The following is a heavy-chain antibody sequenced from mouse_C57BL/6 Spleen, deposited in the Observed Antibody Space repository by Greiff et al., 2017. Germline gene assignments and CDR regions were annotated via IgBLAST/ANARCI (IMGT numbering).Heavy chain of an antibody. CDR3: ARYIMNYGYCDV. Sequence: EVMLVESGGGLVQPGGSLSLSCAASGFTFTDYYMSWVRQPPGKALEWLGFIRNKANGYTTEYSASVKGRFTISRDNSQSILYLQMNALRAEDSATYYCARYIMNYGYCDVWGTGTTVTVSS. V-gene: IGHV7-3*01. CDR2: IRNKANGYTT. J-gene: IGHJ1*03. CDR1: GFTFTDYY.